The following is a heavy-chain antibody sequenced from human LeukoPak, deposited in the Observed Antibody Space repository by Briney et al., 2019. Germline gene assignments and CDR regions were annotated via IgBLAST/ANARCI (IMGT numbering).Heavy chain of an antibody. D-gene: IGHD4-17*01. CDR1: GFTFSSYE. J-gene: IGHJ3*02. CDR2: IGTAGDT. V-gene: IGHV3-13*01. Sequence: GGSLRLSCAAPGFTFSSYEMHWVRQATGRGLEWVSAIGTAGDTYYPGSVKGRFTISRENAKNSLYLQMNSLRAGDTAVYYCARSVKDQDAFDIWGQGTMVTVSS. CDR3: ARSVKDQDAFDI.